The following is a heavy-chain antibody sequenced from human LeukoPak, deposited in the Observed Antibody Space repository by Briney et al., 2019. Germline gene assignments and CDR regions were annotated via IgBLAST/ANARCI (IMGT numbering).Heavy chain of an antibody. CDR3: AKGSYYDSSGSFYFDY. Sequence: GGSLRLSCAASGFTFSSYAMSWVRQAPGKGLEWVSGISGSGDNTYYADSVKGRFTISRDNSKNTLYVQVNSLGTKDTAAYYCAKGSYYDSSGSFYFDYWGQGTLVTVSP. V-gene: IGHV3-23*01. D-gene: IGHD3-22*01. CDR2: ISGSGDNT. J-gene: IGHJ4*02. CDR1: GFTFSSYA.